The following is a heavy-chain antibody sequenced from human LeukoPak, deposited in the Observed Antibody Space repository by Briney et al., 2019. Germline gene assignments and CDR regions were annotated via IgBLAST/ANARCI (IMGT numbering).Heavy chain of an antibody. CDR2: IYYSGST. V-gene: IGHV4-38-2*02. CDR3: AREGYYDSSGYSS. J-gene: IGHJ5*02. D-gene: IGHD3-22*01. Sequence: SETLSLTCTVSGYSISSGYYWGWIRQPPGKGLEWIGSIYYSGSTYYNPSLKSRVTISVDTYKNQFSLKLSSVTAADTAVYYCAREGYYDSSGYSSWGQGTLVTVSS. CDR1: GYSISSGYY.